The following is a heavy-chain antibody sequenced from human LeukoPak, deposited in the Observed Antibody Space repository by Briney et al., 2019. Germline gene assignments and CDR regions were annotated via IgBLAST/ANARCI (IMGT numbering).Heavy chain of an antibody. V-gene: IGHV4-31*03. CDR2: IYYSGST. Sequence: SQTLSLTCTVSGGSISSGGYYWRWIRQHPGKGLEWIGYIYYSGSTYYNPSLKSRVTISADTSKNQFSLKLSSVTAADTAVYYCARVPRYYYDSSGHEQNWFDLWGQGTLVTVSS. D-gene: IGHD3-22*01. CDR1: GGSISSGGYY. CDR3: ARVPRYYYDSSGHEQNWFDL. J-gene: IGHJ5*02.